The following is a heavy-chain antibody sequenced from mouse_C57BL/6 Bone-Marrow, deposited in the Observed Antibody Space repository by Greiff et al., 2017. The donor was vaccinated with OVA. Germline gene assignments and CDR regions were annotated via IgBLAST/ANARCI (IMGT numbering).Heavy chain of an antibody. V-gene: IGHV7-1*01. CDR2: SRNKANDYTT. CDR3: ARDAEGYYWYFDV. J-gene: IGHJ1*03. CDR1: GFTFSDFY. D-gene: IGHD2-2*01. Sequence: DVKLVESGGGLVQSGRSLRLSCATSGFTFSDFYMEWVRQAPGKGLEWIAASRNKANDYTTEYSASVKGRFIVSRDTSQSILYLQMNALRAEDTAIYYCARDAEGYYWYFDVWGTGTTVTVSS.